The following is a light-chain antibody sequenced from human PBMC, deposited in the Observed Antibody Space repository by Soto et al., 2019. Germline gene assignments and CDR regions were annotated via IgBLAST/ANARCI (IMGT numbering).Light chain of an antibody. Sequence: AIQMTQSPFSLSASVGDRVTITCRASQGIRNELGWYQQKPGKAPKLLLYGASSLQSGVPSRFSGSGSGTDFTLTISSLQPEDFATYYCLQDYTYPYTFGQGTKLEIK. CDR3: LQDYTYPYT. CDR2: GAS. V-gene: IGKV1-6*01. CDR1: QGIRNE. J-gene: IGKJ2*01.